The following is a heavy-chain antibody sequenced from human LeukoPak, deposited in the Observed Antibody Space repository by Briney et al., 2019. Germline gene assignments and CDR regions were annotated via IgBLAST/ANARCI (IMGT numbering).Heavy chain of an antibody. Sequence: SQTLSLTCSVSGGSIRSGGYYWSWIRQHPGKGLEWIGYIYYSGSAYYKPSLKSRVTISLDTSKNQFSLRMTSVTAADTAVYYCARDRAEYGDSGLYCYYGMDVWGQGTTVTVSS. J-gene: IGHJ6*02. CDR2: IYYSGSA. V-gene: IGHV4-31*03. CDR1: GGSIRSGGYY. D-gene: IGHD4-17*01. CDR3: ARDRAEYGDSGLYCYYGMDV.